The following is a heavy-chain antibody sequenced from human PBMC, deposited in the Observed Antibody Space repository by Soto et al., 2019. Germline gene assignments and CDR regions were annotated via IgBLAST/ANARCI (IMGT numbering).Heavy chain of an antibody. CDR2: ISSSGSTI. V-gene: IGHV3-48*03. Sequence: GGSLRLSCAASGFTFSSYEMNWVRQAPGKGLEWVSYISSSGSTIYYADSVKGRFTISRDNSKNTLYLQMNSLRAEDTAVYYCAKDRVPAARPNWFDPWGQGTLVTVSS. CDR3: AKDRVPAARPNWFDP. D-gene: IGHD6-6*01. J-gene: IGHJ5*02. CDR1: GFTFSSYE.